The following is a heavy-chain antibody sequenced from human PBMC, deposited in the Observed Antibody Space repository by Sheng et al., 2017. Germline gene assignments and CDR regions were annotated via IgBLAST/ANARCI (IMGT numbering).Heavy chain of an antibody. D-gene: IGHD3-3*01. CDR1: GGSISSSSYY. Sequence: QLQLQESGPGLVKPSETLSLTCTVSGGSISSSSYYWGWIRQPPGKGLEWIGSIYYSGSTYYNPSLKSRVTISVDTSKNQFSLKLSSVTAADTVVYYCARQGFLEWLLLLDYWGQGTLVTVSS. J-gene: IGHJ4*02. V-gene: IGHV4-39*07. CDR3: ARQGFLEWLLLLDY. CDR2: IYYSGST.